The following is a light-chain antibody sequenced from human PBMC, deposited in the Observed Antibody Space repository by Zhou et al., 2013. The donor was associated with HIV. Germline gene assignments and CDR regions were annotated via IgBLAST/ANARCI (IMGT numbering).Light chain of an antibody. CDR2: SAS. V-gene: IGKV1-39*01. Sequence: DIQMTQPPSSLSSSVGDRVTISCRASENIDTYLNWYQQKSGAAPKVLVYSASNLQSGVPPRFNASGSGTDFTLTVTNLQPEDFATYFCQQSHSIPYTFGQGTNLEVK. J-gene: IGKJ2*01. CDR1: ENIDTY. CDR3: QQSHSIPYT.